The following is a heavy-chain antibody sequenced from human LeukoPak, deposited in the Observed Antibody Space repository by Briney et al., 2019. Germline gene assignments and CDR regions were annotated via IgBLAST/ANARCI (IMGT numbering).Heavy chain of an antibody. Sequence: GASVKVSCKASVYTFTSYAISWVRQAPGQGLEGMGWISAYNGNTNYAQNLQGRVTMTTDTSTRTAYMELRSLRADDTAVYYCARGLEWLTRRHTWFDPWGHGTLVTVSS. CDR2: ISAYNGNT. CDR1: VYTFTSYA. CDR3: ARGLEWLTRRHTWFDP. D-gene: IGHD3-3*01. V-gene: IGHV1-18*01. J-gene: IGHJ5*02.